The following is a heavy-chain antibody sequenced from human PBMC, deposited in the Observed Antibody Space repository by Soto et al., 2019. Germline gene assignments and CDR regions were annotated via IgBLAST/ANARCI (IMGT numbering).Heavy chain of an antibody. J-gene: IGHJ4*02. V-gene: IGHV3-21*01. Sequence: EVQLVESGGGLVKPGGSLRLSCAASGFTFSSYSMNWVRQAPGKGLEWVSSISSSSSYIYYADSVKGRFTISRDNAKNSRYMQMNSLRAEDTAVYYCARDRFPYCSSFSCYRGVDYWGQGTLVTVSS. CDR3: ARDRFPYCSSFSCYRGVDY. CDR2: ISSSSSYI. D-gene: IGHD2-2*01. CDR1: GFTFSSYS.